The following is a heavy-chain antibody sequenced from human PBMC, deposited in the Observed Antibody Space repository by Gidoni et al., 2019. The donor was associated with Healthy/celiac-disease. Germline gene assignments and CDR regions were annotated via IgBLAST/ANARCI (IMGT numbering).Heavy chain of an antibody. Sequence: EVQLVESGGGLVQPGRSLRLSCAASGFTFDDHAMHWVRQGPGKGLEWVSGISWNSGSIGYADSVKGRFTISRDNAKNSLYLQMNSLRAEDTALYYCAKDWAAADNYYYYGMDVWGQGTTVTVSS. CDR3: AKDWAAADNYYYYGMDV. V-gene: IGHV3-9*01. J-gene: IGHJ6*02. D-gene: IGHD6-13*01. CDR1: GFTFDDHA. CDR2: ISWNSGSI.